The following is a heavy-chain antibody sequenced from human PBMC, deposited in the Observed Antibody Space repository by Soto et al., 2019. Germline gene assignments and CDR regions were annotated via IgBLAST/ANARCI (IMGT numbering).Heavy chain of an antibody. CDR1: GGSISSYY. CDR3: ARVIMTGGLDY. J-gene: IGHJ4*02. V-gene: IGHV4-59*01. Sequence: KPSETLSLTCTVSGGSISSYYWSWIRQPPGKGLEWIGYIYYSGSTNYNPSLKSRVTISVDTSKNQFSLKLSSVTAADTAVYYCARVIMTGGLDYWGQGTLVTVSS. CDR2: IYYSGST. D-gene: IGHD3-16*01.